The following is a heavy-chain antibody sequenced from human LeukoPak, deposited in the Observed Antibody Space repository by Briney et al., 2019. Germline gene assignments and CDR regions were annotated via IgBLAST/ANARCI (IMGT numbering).Heavy chain of an antibody. Sequence: PGGSLRLSCAASGFTFSNAWMSWVRQAPGKGLEWVGRIKSKTDGGTTDYAAPVKGRFTISRDDSKNTLYLQMNSLKTEDTAVYYCTTAPLGSGWLIDYRGQGTLVTVSS. D-gene: IGHD5-24*01. CDR1: GFTFSNAW. CDR3: TTAPLGSGWLIDY. J-gene: IGHJ4*02. CDR2: IKSKTDGGTT. V-gene: IGHV3-15*01.